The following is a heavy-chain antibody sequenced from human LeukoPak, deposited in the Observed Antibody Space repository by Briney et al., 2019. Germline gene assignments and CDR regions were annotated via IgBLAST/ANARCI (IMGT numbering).Heavy chain of an antibody. V-gene: IGHV1-8*01. J-gene: IGHJ6*03. Sequence: ASVKVSCKASGYTFTSYDINWVRQATGQGLEWMGWMNPNSGNTGYAQKFQGRVTMTRNTSISTAYMELSSLRSEDTAVYYCARETAASSYDFWSGYYNDYYYYMDVWGKGTTVTVSS. CDR1: GYTFTSYD. CDR2: MNPNSGNT. CDR3: ARETAASSYDFWSGYYNDYYYYMDV. D-gene: IGHD3-3*01.